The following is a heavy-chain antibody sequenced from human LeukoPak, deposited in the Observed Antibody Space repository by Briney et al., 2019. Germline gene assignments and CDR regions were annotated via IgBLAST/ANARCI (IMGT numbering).Heavy chain of an antibody. Sequence: ASVKVSCKASGYTFTIYYINLVRQATGQGLEWMGWMNPNSGNTGYAQKFQGRVTMNRNTSISTAYMELSSLRSEDTAVYYCARGLSSGDYWGQGTMVTVSS. CDR1: GYTFTIYY. CDR2: MNPNSGNT. D-gene: IGHD6-19*01. V-gene: IGHV1-8*01. J-gene: IGHJ4*02. CDR3: ARGLSSGDY.